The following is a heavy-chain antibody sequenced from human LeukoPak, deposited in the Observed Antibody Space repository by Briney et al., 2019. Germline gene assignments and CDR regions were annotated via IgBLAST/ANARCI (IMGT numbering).Heavy chain of an antibody. V-gene: IGHV4-34*01. CDR3: ARVDYLTDYHYGMDV. CDR1: GGSFSGYY. D-gene: IGHD4-17*01. J-gene: IGHJ6*02. Sequence: SETLSLTCAVYGGSFSGYYWSWIRQPPGKGLEWIGEINHSGSTNYNPFLKSRVTISVDTSKNQFSLKLSSVTAADTAVYYCARVDYLTDYHYGMDVWGQGTTVTVSS. CDR2: INHSGST.